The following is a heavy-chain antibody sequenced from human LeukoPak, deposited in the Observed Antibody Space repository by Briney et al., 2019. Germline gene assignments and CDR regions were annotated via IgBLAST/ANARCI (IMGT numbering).Heavy chain of an antibody. J-gene: IGHJ4*02. CDR1: GFTFSSYG. Sequence: PGGSLRLSCAASGFTFSSYGMHWVRQAPGKGLEWVAVISYDGSNKYYADSVKGRFTISRDNSKNTLYLQMNSLRAEDTAVYYCAKWGPYYDSSGTDYWGQGTLVTVSS. CDR3: AKWGPYYDSSGTDY. V-gene: IGHV3-30*18. CDR2: ISYDGSNK. D-gene: IGHD3-22*01.